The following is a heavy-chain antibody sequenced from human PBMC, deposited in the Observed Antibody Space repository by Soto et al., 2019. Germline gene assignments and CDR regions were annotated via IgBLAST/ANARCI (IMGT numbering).Heavy chain of an antibody. CDR1: DFTFSNAW. CDR3: AKDITGTLDY. V-gene: IGHV3-30*18. Sequence: GGSLRLSCAASDFTFSNAWINWVRQAPGKGLEWVAVISYDGSNKYYADSVKGRFTISRDSSKNTLYLQMNSLRAEDTAVYYCAKDITGTLDYWGQGTLVTVSS. CDR2: ISYDGSNK. J-gene: IGHJ4*02. D-gene: IGHD1-7*01.